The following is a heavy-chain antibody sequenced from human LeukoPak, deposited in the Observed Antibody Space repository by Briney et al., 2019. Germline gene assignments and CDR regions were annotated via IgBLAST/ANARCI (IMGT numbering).Heavy chain of an antibody. Sequence: SGPTLVKPTQTLTLTCTFSGFSLSTSGVGVGWIRQPPGKALEWLALIYWDDDKRYSPSLKSRLTITKDTSKNQVVLTVTNMDPVDTATYYCAHRPKSPEYSSGWYGLTPGWFDPWGQGTLVTVSS. V-gene: IGHV2-5*02. CDR1: GFSLSTSGVG. J-gene: IGHJ5*02. CDR2: IYWDDDK. CDR3: AHRPKSPEYSSGWYGLTPGWFDP. D-gene: IGHD6-19*01.